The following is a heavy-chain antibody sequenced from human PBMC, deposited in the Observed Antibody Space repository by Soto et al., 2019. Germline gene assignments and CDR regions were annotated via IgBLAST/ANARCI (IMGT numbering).Heavy chain of an antibody. J-gene: IGHJ6*02. CDR1: GGSISSYY. D-gene: IGHD3-3*01. V-gene: IGHV4-59*01. CDR2: IYYSGST. Sequence: SETLSLTCTVSGGSISSYYWSWIRQPPGKGLEWIGYIYYSGSTNYNPSLKSRVTISVDTSKNQFSLKLSSVTAADTAVYYCAREGFWSGYAYGMDVWGQGTTVTVSS. CDR3: AREGFWSGYAYGMDV.